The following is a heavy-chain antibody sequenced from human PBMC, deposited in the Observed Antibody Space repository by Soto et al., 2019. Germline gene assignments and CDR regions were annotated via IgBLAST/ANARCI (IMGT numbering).Heavy chain of an antibody. V-gene: IGHV1-69*13. D-gene: IGHD2-21*01. Sequence: SSVKVSCKASGGTFSNYPFIWVRQAPGQGLDWMGGIIPIFGTTDYGQRFQGRVTITADESTNTAYMELSSLRSDDTAVYYCARGLFCGGGCYSHFYDRGKRNLVPVSA. J-gene: IGHJ1*01. CDR1: GGTFSNYP. CDR2: IIPIFGTT. CDR3: ARGLFCGGGCYSHFYD.